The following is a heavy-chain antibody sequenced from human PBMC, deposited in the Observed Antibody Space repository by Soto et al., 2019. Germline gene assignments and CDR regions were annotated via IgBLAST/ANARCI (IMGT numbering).Heavy chain of an antibody. Sequence: SETLSLTCTVSGGSISSYYWSWIRQPPGKGLEWIGYLYYSGTTNYNPSLRSRVTISVDTSKNQFSLKLSSVTPADTAVYYCARGVTVSGTPDYWGQGTLVTVSS. CDR1: GGSISSYY. D-gene: IGHD6-19*01. V-gene: IGHV4-59*01. CDR2: LYYSGTT. CDR3: ARGVTVSGTPDY. J-gene: IGHJ4*02.